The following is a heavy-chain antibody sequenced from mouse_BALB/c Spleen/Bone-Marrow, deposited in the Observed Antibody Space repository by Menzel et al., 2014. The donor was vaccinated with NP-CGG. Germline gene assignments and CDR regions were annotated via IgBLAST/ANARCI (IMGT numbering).Heavy chain of an antibody. CDR2: TSSGGSYT. CDR3: ARHGITRLLDY. CDR1: GFTFSSYA. Sequence: VKLVESGGGLVKPGGSLKLSCAASGFTFSSYAMSWVRQTPEKRLEWVATTSSGGSYTYYPDSVKGRFTISRDNAKNTLYLQMSSLRSEDTAMYYCARHGITRLLDYWGQGTTLTVSS. J-gene: IGHJ2*01. D-gene: IGHD2-4*01. V-gene: IGHV5-9-3*01.